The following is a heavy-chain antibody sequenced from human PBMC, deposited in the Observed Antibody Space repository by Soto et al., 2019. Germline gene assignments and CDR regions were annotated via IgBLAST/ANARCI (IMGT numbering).Heavy chain of an antibody. CDR1: GGCFSGCC. CDR3: ARDRALSGSAWFDT. J-gene: IGHJ5*02. CDR2: INHSGST. Sequence: XDTQSLTCSAYGGCFSGCCWGGARKPPGKGLEWIGEINHSGSTNYTPSLKSRVTISVDTSKNQFSLKLRSVTAADTAVYYCARDRALSGSAWFDTWGQGILVTVCS. V-gene: IGHV4-34*01. D-gene: IGHD1-26*01.